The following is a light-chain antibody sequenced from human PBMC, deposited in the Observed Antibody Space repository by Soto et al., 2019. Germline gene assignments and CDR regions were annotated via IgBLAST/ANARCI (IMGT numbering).Light chain of an antibody. CDR1: SSEGGGYNY. Sequence: SVLTQPAPVSGSPGQSVTLSCPGTSSEGGGYNYVSWYQQHPGKAPKLMIYDVSNRPSGVSNRFSGSKSGNTASLTISGLQAEDEADYYCSSYTSSSISYVFGTGTKVTVL. CDR2: DVS. J-gene: IGLJ1*01. V-gene: IGLV2-14*01. CDR3: SSYTSSSISYV.